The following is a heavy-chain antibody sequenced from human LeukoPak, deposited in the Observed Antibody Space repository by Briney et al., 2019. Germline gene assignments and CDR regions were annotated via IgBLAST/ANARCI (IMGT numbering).Heavy chain of an antibody. CDR3: AKDTSSSSWNY. Sequence: GGSLRLSCAASGFTFSSYAMSWVRQAPGKGLEWVSAISGSGGSTYYADSVKGWFTISRDNSKNTLYLQMNSLRAEDTAVYYCAKDTSSSSWNYWGQGTLVTVSS. V-gene: IGHV3-23*01. J-gene: IGHJ4*02. CDR1: GFTFSSYA. CDR2: ISGSGGST. D-gene: IGHD6-13*01.